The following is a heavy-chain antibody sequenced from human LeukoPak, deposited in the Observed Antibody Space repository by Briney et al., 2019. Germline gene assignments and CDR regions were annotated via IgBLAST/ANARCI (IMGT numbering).Heavy chain of an antibody. CDR3: VRISPIAAANTPWYFDL. V-gene: IGHV3-30-3*01. CDR2: ISYDGSNK. Sequence: GGSLRLSCAASGFTFSSYAMHWVRQAPGKGLEWVAVISYDGSNKYYADSVKGRFTISRDNSKNTLYLQVNSLRPEDTAVYYCVRISPIAAANTPWYFDLWGRGTLVTVSS. CDR1: GFTFSSYA. D-gene: IGHD6-13*01. J-gene: IGHJ2*01.